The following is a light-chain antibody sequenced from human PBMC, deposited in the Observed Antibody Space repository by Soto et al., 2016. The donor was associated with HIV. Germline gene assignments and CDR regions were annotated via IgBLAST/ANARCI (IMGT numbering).Light chain of an antibody. J-gene: IGLJ3*02. CDR2: DDT. CDR3: QVWDGGSSHWV. CDR1: NIGSKS. Sequence: SYELTQSPSVSVAPGKTARIACGGNNIGSKSVHWYQQKPGQAPVLVVYDDTDRPSGIPERFSGSNSGNSATLTISRVEAGDEADYYCQVWDGGSSHWVFGGGTKLTVL. V-gene: IGLV3-21*03.